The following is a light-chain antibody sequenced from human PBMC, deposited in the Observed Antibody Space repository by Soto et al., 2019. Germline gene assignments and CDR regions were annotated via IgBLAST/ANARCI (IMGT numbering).Light chain of an antibody. CDR1: QSVSTY. J-gene: IGKJ1*01. CDR2: GAS. CDR3: QQDYNLPTWT. Sequence: EVVLTQSPATMSLYPGEGATLSCRASQSVSTYLGWYQQKPGQAPRLLIYGASTRATGIPARFSGSGSGTDFTLTISSLQPEDFAVYYCQQDYNLPTWTFGQGTKGDIK. V-gene: IGKV3D-7*01.